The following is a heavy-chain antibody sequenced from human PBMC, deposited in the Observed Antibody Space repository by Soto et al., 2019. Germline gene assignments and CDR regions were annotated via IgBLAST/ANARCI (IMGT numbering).Heavy chain of an antibody. J-gene: IGHJ3*02. Sequence: QVQLQESGPGLVKPSETLSLTCTVSGGSISGYYWSWIRQPAGKGLEWIGRIYSSGSTNDNPSLQSRVSMSVDTPRNQFSLRLNSVTAADTAVYYCARREGVGGGHDIWGQGTMVTVSS. V-gene: IGHV4-4*07. D-gene: IGHD1-26*01. CDR1: GGSISGYY. CDR3: ARREGVGGGHDI. CDR2: IYSSGST.